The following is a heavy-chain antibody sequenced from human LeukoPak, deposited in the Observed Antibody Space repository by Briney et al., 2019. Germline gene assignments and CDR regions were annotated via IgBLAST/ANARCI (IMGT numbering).Heavy chain of an antibody. J-gene: IGHJ4*02. Sequence: GGSLRLSCAASGFTFSNSAMSWVRQAPGKGLEWVSGISGVGGSTNYADCAKGRFTISRDSSKSTLYLQMNSLRAEDTAVYYCAKSLWGGTWDFGDYWGQGTLVTVSS. D-gene: IGHD1-14*01. CDR1: GFTFSNSA. CDR2: ISGVGGST. V-gene: IGHV3-23*01. CDR3: AKSLWGGTWDFGDY.